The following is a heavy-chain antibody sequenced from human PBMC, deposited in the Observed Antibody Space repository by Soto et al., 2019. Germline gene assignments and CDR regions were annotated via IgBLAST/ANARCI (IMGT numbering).Heavy chain of an antibody. CDR3: ARVIPGVEAWFDP. V-gene: IGHV1-18*01. CDR1: GYTFTNFG. J-gene: IGHJ5*02. Sequence: QVQLVQSGAEVKKPGASVKVSCRASGYTFTNFGVTWVRRAPGQGREWMGWISAYTDTPNYAQQFQGRVTMAIDASTSTAYMDLRSLTSDDTAVYYCARVIPGVEAWFDPWGQGTLVTVSS. CDR2: ISAYTDTP. D-gene: IGHD2-2*01.